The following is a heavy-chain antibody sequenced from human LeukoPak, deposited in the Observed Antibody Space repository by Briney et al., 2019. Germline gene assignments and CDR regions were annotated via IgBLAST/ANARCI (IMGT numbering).Heavy chain of an antibody. J-gene: IGHJ4*02. CDR2: ISGSGGST. V-gene: IGHV3-23*01. D-gene: IGHD2/OR15-2a*01. CDR3: AKTSTQYYFDY. CDR1: GFIFSSYA. Sequence: GGSLRFSCAVSGFIFSSYALTWVRQAPGKGLEWVSTISGSGGSTYYADSVKGRFTISRDNSKNTLYLQMNSLRAEDTAVYYCAKTSTQYYFDYWGQGTLVTVSS.